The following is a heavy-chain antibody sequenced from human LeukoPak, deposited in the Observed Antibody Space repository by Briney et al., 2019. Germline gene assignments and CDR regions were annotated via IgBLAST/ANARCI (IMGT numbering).Heavy chain of an antibody. Sequence: ASVKVSCKASGYTSTSYDINWVRQATGQGLEWMGWMNPNSGNTGYAQKFQGRVTMTRNTSISTAYMELSSLRSEDTAVYYCARGSSLVVVPAFYYYGMDVWGQGTTVTVSS. J-gene: IGHJ6*02. CDR2: MNPNSGNT. CDR1: GYTSTSYD. D-gene: IGHD2-2*01. V-gene: IGHV1-8*01. CDR3: ARGSSLVVVPAFYYYGMDV.